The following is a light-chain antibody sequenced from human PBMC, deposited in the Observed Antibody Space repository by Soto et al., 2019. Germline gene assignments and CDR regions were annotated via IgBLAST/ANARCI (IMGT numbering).Light chain of an antibody. J-gene: IGKJ1*01. V-gene: IGKV1-5*03. CDR3: QQYNDNWT. Sequence: DIQMTQSPSTLPASVGDRVTITCRASQSISSWLAWYQQKPGQAPKLLIYKASTLQRGVPSRFSGSGSGTEFTLAISSLQPDDSATYYCQQYNDNWTFGQGTKVDIK. CDR2: KAS. CDR1: QSISSW.